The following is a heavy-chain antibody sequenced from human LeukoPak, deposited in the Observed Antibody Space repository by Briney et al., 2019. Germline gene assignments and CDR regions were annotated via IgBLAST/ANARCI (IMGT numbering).Heavy chain of an antibody. J-gene: IGHJ4*02. Sequence: AGGSLRLSCAASGFSFSNYWMSWVRQAPGKGLEWVANIKQDGSEKNYVDSVKGRFTISRDNAKNSLYLQMNGLRAEDTAVYYCAREGEGYPFDYWGQGTLVTVSS. CDR1: GFSFSNYW. D-gene: IGHD3-16*01. V-gene: IGHV3-7*01. CDR3: AREGEGYPFDY. CDR2: IKQDGSEK.